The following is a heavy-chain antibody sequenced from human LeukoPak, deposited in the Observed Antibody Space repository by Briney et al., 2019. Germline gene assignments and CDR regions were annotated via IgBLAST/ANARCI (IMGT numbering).Heavy chain of an antibody. CDR2: ISGSGGTT. CDR3: AKVDSSGYYPYFYYGVDV. Sequence: GGSLRLSCAVSGFTFSSCAMSWVRQAPGKGLEWVSTISGSGGTTYYADSVKGRFTISRDNSKNTLYLQMNSLRAEDTAVYYCAKVDSSGYYPYFYYGVDVWGQGTTVTVSS. V-gene: IGHV3-23*01. J-gene: IGHJ6*02. CDR1: GFTFSSCA. D-gene: IGHD3-22*01.